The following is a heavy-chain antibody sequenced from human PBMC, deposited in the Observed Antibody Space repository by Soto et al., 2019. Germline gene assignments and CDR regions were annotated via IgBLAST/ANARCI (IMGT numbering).Heavy chain of an antibody. D-gene: IGHD1-26*01. CDR1: GYTFTSYG. Sequence: QVQLVQSGAEVKKPGASVKVSCKASGYTFTSYGISWVRQAPGQGLEWMGWISANNGNTNYVQKPQGRVTMTTDTSTSTAHMELRSLRSDDTAVYYCARDRGSYALDYWGQGNLVTVSS. J-gene: IGHJ4*02. CDR3: ARDRGSYALDY. V-gene: IGHV1-18*01. CDR2: ISANNGNT.